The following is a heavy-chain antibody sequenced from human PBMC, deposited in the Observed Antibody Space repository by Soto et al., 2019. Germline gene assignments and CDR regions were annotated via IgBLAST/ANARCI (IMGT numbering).Heavy chain of an antibody. D-gene: IGHD2-15*01. CDR1: GYTFDRYG. CDR3: AREGYCSSGSCALYSHEYFGMDV. CDR2: ISTYNGNT. V-gene: IGHV1-18*03. Sequence: QVQLVQSGAEVKKPGASVKVSCKASGYTFDRYGISWVRQAPGQGLEWMGWISTYNGNTNYAQKLKGRVTMTTDTFTSTAYMELRSLTSDDMAVYYCAREGYCSSGSCALYSHEYFGMDVWGQGTTVTVSS. J-gene: IGHJ6*02.